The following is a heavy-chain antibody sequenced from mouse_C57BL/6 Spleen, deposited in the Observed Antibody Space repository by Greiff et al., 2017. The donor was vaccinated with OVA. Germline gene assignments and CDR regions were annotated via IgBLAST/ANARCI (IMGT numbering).Heavy chain of an antibody. Sequence: QVQLQQPGAELVMPGASVKLSCKASGYTFTSYWMHWVKQRPGQGLEWIGEIDPSDSYTNSNQKFKGKSTLTVDKSSSTAYMQLSSLTSEDSAVYYCARTGITTVVADWYFDVWGTGTTVTVSS. CDR3: ARTGITTVVADWYFDV. J-gene: IGHJ1*03. D-gene: IGHD1-1*01. CDR2: IDPSDSYT. V-gene: IGHV1-69*01. CDR1: GYTFTSYW.